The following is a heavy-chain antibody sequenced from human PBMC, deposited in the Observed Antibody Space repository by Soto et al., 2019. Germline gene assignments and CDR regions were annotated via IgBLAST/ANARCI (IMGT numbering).Heavy chain of an antibody. CDR2: ISGSGGST. Sequence: EVQVLESGGGLVQPGGSLRLSCAASGFTFSSYAMSWVRQAPGKGLEWVSGISGSGGSTYFADSVKGRFTISRDNSKNTVYLQMNSLRAEDTAVYYCAQTVRECSGGSCYSGYFQPLGQGTLVTVSS. J-gene: IGHJ1*01. CDR1: GFTFSSYA. D-gene: IGHD2-15*01. CDR3: AQTVRECSGGSCYSGYFQP. V-gene: IGHV3-23*01.